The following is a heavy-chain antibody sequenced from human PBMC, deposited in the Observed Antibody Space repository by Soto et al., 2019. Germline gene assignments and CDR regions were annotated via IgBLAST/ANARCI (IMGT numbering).Heavy chain of an antibody. CDR1: GFRFISYL. CDR3: ARVRGQLLYDYSYGMDV. J-gene: IGHJ6*02. CDR2: IYPGDSDT. D-gene: IGHD1-26*01. V-gene: IGHV5-51*01. Sequence: PGVFLKLCCQCSGFRFISYLIVWVSPLSGKGLEWMGIIYPGDSDTRDSPSFQGQVTISADKSISTAYLQWSSLKASDTTMYYCARVRGQLLYDYSYGMDVGGQWTT.